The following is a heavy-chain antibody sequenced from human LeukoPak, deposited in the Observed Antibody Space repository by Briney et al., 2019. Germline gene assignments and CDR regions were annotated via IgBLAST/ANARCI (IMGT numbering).Heavy chain of an antibody. CDR2: INSDGSST. CDR3: ARVQGHPPNGLDI. D-gene: IGHD2-8*01. V-gene: IGHV3-74*01. J-gene: IGHJ3*02. Sequence: GGSLRLSCAASGFTLSSYWMHWVRQAPGKGLVWVSRINSDGSSTSYADSVKGRFTISRDNAKDTLYLQMNSLRAEDTAVYYCARVQGHPPNGLDIWGQGTMVTVSS. CDR1: GFTLSSYW.